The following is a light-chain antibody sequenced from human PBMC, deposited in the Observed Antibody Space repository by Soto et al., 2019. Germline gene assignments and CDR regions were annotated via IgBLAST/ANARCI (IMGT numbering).Light chain of an antibody. Sequence: QPVLTQPASVSGSPGQSITISCTGTSIDVGGYNFVSWYQQHPGKAPKLMIYGVSDRPSGVSSRFSGSKSGNTASLTISGLQAEDEADYYCTSYTSSGSYVVFGGGTKLTVL. CDR2: GVS. J-gene: IGLJ2*01. CDR1: SIDVGGYNF. V-gene: IGLV2-14*03. CDR3: TSYTSSGSYVV.